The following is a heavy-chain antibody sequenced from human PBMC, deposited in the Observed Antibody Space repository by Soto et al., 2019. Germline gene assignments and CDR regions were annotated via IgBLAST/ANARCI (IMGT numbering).Heavy chain of an antibody. CDR2: ISSSSSYT. CDR1: GFTFSDYY. CDR3: ARETSAMVNYYYYYGMDV. J-gene: IGHJ6*02. V-gene: IGHV3-11*06. Sequence: SGGSLRLSXAASGFTFSDYYMSWIRQAPGKGLEWVSYISSSSSYTNYADSVKGRFTISRDNAKNSLYLQMNSLRAEDTAVYYCARETSAMVNYYYYYGMDVWGQGTTVTVSS. D-gene: IGHD5-18*01.